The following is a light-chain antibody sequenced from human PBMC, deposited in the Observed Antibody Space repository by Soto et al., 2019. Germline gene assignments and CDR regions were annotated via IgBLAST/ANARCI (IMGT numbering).Light chain of an antibody. CDR3: HHYDDSPPFS. Sequence: EIVLTQSPGTLSLSPGERATLSCRASQSINSWYLAWYQQRPGRAPSLLIYGASNRATGIPDRFSGSGSGTDFTLTITRLEPEDFAVYYCHHYDDSPPFSFGHGTKVDVK. J-gene: IGKJ3*01. V-gene: IGKV3-20*01. CDR1: QSINSWY. CDR2: GAS.